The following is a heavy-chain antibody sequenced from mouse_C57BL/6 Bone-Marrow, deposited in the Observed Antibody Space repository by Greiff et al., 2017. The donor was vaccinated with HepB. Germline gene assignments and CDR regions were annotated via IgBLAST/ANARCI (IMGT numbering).Heavy chain of an antibody. Sequence: EVMLVESGGGLVKPGGSLKLSCAASGFTFSDYGMHWVRQAPEKGLEWVAYISSGSSTIYYADTVKGRFTISRDNAKNTLFLQMTSLRSEDTAMYYCARTRYGSRNYAMDYWGQGTSATVSS. CDR2: ISSGSSTI. V-gene: IGHV5-17*01. J-gene: IGHJ4*01. D-gene: IGHD1-1*01. CDR1: GFTFSDYG. CDR3: ARTRYGSRNYAMDY.